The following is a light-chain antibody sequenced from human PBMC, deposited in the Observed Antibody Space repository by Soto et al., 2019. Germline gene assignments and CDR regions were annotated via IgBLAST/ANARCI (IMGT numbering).Light chain of an antibody. CDR1: HSVTSSY. CDR2: GAS. Sequence: EIVLTQSPGTLSLSPGERATLSCRASHSVTSSYLAWYQQKPGQSPRLLIYGASSRATGLPDRFSGSGSGTDFTLTISRLEPEDFAVYYCQQYGSFKWTFGQGTKVEI. J-gene: IGKJ1*01. CDR3: QQYGSFKWT. V-gene: IGKV3-20*01.